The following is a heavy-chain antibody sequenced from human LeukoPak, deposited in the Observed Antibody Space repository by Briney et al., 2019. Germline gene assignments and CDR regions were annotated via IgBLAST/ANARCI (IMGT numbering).Heavy chain of an antibody. J-gene: IGHJ4*02. CDR1: GGTFSSYA. Sequence: ASVKVSCKASGGTFSSYAISWVRQAPGQGLEWMGWINTNTGNPTYAQGFTGRFVFSLDTSVSTAYLQISSLKAEDTAVYYCARDPRVGYFDWLLREYYFDYWGQGTLVTVSS. CDR3: ARDPRVGYFDWLLREYYFDY. V-gene: IGHV7-4-1*02. D-gene: IGHD3-9*01. CDR2: INTNTGNP.